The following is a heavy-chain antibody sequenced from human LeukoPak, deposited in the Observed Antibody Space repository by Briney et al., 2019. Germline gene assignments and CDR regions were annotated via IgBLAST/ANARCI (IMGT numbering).Heavy chain of an antibody. D-gene: IGHD3-9*01. CDR2: ISSSNTM. V-gene: IGHV3-69-1*01. J-gene: IGHJ5*02. CDR3: AKEENDYDILTGYYNWFDP. CDR1: GFTFSDYY. Sequence: GGSLRLSCAASGFTFSDYYMNWIRQAPGKGLEWVSYISSSNTMYYADSVKGRFTISRDNAKNSLYLQMNSLRAEDTAVYYCAKEENDYDILTGYYNWFDPWGQGTLVTVSS.